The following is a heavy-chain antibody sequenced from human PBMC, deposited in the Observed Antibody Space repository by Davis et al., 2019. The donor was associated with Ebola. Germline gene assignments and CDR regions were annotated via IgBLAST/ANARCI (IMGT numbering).Heavy chain of an antibody. CDR1: GGSFTGQF. CDR3: ASHCSSDRCYFRFDP. Sequence: PSETLSLTCDVYGGSFTGQFRSRNRQPPGKGLEWIGDTSHRGVAKYNPSLKSRVTISVDTSENQLSLRLSSVTAADTAVYYYASHCSSDRCYFRFDPWGQGTLVTVSS. J-gene: IGHJ5*02. CDR2: TSHRGVA. V-gene: IGHV4-34*01. D-gene: IGHD2-2*01.